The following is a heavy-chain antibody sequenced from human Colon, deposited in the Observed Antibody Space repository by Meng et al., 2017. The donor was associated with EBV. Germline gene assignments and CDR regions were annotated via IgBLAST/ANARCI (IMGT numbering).Heavy chain of an antibody. CDR2: INPSGGTT. CDR3: ARGHFRGSSWFDY. D-gene: IGHD6-13*01. CDR1: GYTFTSFY. J-gene: IGHJ4*02. V-gene: IGHV1-46*03. Sequence: QLAPVHSRAEVKKPGASVKVSCKASGYTFTSFYLNWVRQAPGQGLEWMGIINPSGGTTSDAQKFQGRVTMTRDTSTSTVYMELSSLRPEDTAVYYCARGHFRGSSWFDYWGQGTLVTVAS.